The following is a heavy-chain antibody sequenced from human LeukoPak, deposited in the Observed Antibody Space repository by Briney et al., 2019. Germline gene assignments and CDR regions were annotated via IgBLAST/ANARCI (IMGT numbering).Heavy chain of an antibody. V-gene: IGHV4-30-4*08. D-gene: IGHD3-10*01. CDR3: AREGSITMVRGVMNYYYGMDV. J-gene: IGHJ6*02. CDR1: GGYFSGYF. CDR2: IYYSGST. Sequence: SETLSLTCAVYGGYFSGYFWTWIRQPPGKGLEWIGYIYYSGSTYYNPSLKSRVTISVDTSKNQFSLKLSSVTAADTAVYYCAREGSITMVRGVMNYYYGMDVWGQGTTVTVSS.